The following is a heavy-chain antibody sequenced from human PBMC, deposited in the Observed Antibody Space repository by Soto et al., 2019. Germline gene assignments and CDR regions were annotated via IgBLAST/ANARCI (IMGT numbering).Heavy chain of an antibody. J-gene: IGHJ5*02. V-gene: IGHV4-31*03. CDR3: AGGHYDFWSGSVKNWFDP. CDR1: GGSISSGGYY. Sequence: PSETLSLTCTVSGGSISSGGYYWSWIRQHPGKGLEWIGYIYYSGSTYYNPSLKSRVTISVDTSKNQFSLKLSSVTAADTAVYYCAGGHYDFWSGSVKNWFDPWGQGTLVTVSS. D-gene: IGHD3-3*01. CDR2: IYYSGST.